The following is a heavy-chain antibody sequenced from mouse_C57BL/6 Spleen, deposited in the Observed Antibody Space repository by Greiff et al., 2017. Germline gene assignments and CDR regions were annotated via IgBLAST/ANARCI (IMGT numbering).Heavy chain of an antibody. CDR3: ARDLYYYGSSLDY. J-gene: IGHJ2*01. D-gene: IGHD1-1*01. CDR1: GFTFSSYA. CDR2: ISDGGSYT. V-gene: IGHV5-4*01. Sequence: EVHLVESGGGLVKPGGSLKLSCAASGFTFSSYAMSWVRQTPEKRLEWVATISDGGSYTYYPDNVKGRFTISRDNAKNNLYLQMSHLKSEDTAMYYCARDLYYYGSSLDYWGQGTTLTVSS.